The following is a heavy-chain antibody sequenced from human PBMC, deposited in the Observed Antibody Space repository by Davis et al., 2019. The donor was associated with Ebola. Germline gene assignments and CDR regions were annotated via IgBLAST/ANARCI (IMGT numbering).Heavy chain of an antibody. V-gene: IGHV3-21*06. CDR2: ISSDSDYI. D-gene: IGHD3-16*01. CDR1: GFTFDDYA. Sequence: GESLKISCAASGFTFDDYAMHWVRQAPGKGLEWVSSISSDSDYIYYADSAKGRFTISRDNAKGTLFLQMNSLRADDTAVYYCATDPYGGNPQSADYWGQGSLVTVSS. J-gene: IGHJ4*02. CDR3: ATDPYGGNPQSADY.